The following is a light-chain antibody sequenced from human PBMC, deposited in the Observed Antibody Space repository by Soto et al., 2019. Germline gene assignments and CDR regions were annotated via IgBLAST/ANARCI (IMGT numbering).Light chain of an antibody. CDR3: QQLNTYPRT. Sequence: DIQLTQSPSFLSASVGDRVTITCRASQDIRDYLAWYQQNPGKAPKLLIYAASTLQSGVPSRFSGSGSGIEFTLTISSLQPEDFATYYCQQLNTYPRTFGQGTKVEIK. CDR1: QDIRDY. J-gene: IGKJ1*01. CDR2: AAS. V-gene: IGKV1-9*01.